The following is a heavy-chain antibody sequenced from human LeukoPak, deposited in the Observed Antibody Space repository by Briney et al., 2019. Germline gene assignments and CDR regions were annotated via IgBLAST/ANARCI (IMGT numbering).Heavy chain of an antibody. CDR1: GGSLRSTGYY. CDR2: IFYTGSP. V-gene: IGHV4-39*07. D-gene: IGHD6-19*01. J-gene: IGHJ1*01. CDR3: ARVAHSGWTQSTVFQH. Sequence: SETPSLTCTVSGGSLRSTGYYWGWIRQSPGKGLEWLGNIFYTGSPYYNPSLESRVTISLDTSKNQFSVILSSVTAADTAVYFCARVAHSGWTQSTVFQHWGQGALVTVSS.